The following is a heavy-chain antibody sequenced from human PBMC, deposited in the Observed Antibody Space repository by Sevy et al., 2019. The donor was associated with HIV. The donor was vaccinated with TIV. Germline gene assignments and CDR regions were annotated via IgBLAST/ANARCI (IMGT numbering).Heavy chain of an antibody. Sequence: GGSLRLSCAASGFTFSNAWMSWVRQAPGKGLEWVGRIKGKIYDGTIDYAAPVKGRFSISRDDSKKTLYLQMNSLKTEDTAVYYCTTASWSQEDYYNYWGQGTLVTVSS. V-gene: IGHV3-15*01. CDR3: TTASWSQEDYYNY. D-gene: IGHD6-13*01. CDR1: GFTFSNAW. J-gene: IGHJ4*02. CDR2: IKGKIYDGTI.